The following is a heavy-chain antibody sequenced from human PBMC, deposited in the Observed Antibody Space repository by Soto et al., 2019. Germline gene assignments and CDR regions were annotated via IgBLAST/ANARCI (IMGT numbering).Heavy chain of an antibody. CDR1: GGTFSSYT. D-gene: IGHD6-19*01. CDR2: IIPILGIA. V-gene: IGHV1-69*02. Sequence: QVQLVQSGAEVKKPGSSVKVSCKASGGTFSSYTISWVRQAPGQGLEWMGRIIPILGIANYAQKFQGRVTITADKSTSTAYMELSSLRSEDTAGYYCARAVAGTSAYYGMDVWGQGTTVTVSS. CDR3: ARAVAGTSAYYGMDV. J-gene: IGHJ6*02.